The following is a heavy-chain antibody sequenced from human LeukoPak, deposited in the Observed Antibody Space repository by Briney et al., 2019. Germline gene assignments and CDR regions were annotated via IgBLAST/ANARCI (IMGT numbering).Heavy chain of an antibody. V-gene: IGHV5-51*01. J-gene: IGHJ6*02. CDR3: VRSTMVRGVISMDV. Sequence: GESLKISCKGSGYSFTIYWIGWVRQMPGKGLEWMGIIYPADSDTGYSPSFQGQVTISADKSISTTYLQWSSLKASDTAMYYCVRSTMVRGVISMDVWGQGTTVTVSS. CDR2: IYPADSDT. CDR1: GYSFTIYW. D-gene: IGHD3-10*01.